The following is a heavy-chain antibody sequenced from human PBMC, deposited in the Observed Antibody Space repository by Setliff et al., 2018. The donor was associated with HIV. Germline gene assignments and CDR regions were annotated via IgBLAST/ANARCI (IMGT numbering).Heavy chain of an antibody. CDR1: GGSISSGRYY. D-gene: IGHD6-6*01. V-gene: IGHV4-61*02. J-gene: IGHJ4*02. CDR3: AGEYSSSSPFEY. Sequence: TLSLTCTVSGGSISSGRYYWSWIRQPAGKGLEWIGRIYTSGNTNYNPSLKSRVTISVDTSKNQLSLNLTSVTAADTAVYYCAGEYSSSSPFEYWGRGTLVTVSS. CDR2: IYTSGNT.